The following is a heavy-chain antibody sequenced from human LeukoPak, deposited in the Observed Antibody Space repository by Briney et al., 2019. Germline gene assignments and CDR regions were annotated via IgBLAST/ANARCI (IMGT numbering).Heavy chain of an antibody. CDR1: GYTFTSYA. CDR2: INAGNGNT. J-gene: IGHJ4*02. D-gene: IGHD2-2*01. V-gene: IGHV1-3*01. CDR3: ASWYCSSTSCYQRVY. Sequence: ASVKVSCKASGYTFTSYAMHWVRQAPGQRLEWMGWINAGNGNTKYSQKFQGRVTITRDTSASTAYMELSSLRSEVTAVYYCASWYCSSTSCYQRVYWGQGTLVTVSS.